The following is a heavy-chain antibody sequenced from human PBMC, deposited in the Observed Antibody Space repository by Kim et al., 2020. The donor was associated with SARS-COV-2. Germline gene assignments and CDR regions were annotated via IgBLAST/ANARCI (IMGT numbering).Heavy chain of an antibody. V-gene: IGHV4-59*01. J-gene: IGHJ5*02. CDR2: IYYSGST. CDR1: GGSISSYY. Sequence: SETLSLTCTVSGGSISSYYWSWIRQPPGKGLEWIGYIYYSGSTNYNPSLKSRVTISVDTSKNQFSLKLSSVTAADTAVYYCARAKRSSGRTDWFDPWGQGTLVTVSS. CDR3: ARAKRSSGRTDWFDP. D-gene: IGHD6-19*01.